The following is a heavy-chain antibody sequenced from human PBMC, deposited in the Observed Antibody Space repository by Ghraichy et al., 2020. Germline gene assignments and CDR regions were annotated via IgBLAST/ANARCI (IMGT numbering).Heavy chain of an antibody. CDR1: GGSLNNYY. Sequence: SQTLSLTCVVSGGSLNNYYWSWSRQPPGKGLGWIGYISYRGGTNYNTSLTSRVTISVDTSKNQFSLEVSSVTASDTAVYFCARDPKSHICSDNSCPGYYGREVEGLGTTVTDSS. J-gene: IGHJ6*02. V-gene: IGHV4-59*01. D-gene: IGHD2-2*01. CDR3: ARDPKSHICSDNSCPGYYGREV. CDR2: ISYRGGT.